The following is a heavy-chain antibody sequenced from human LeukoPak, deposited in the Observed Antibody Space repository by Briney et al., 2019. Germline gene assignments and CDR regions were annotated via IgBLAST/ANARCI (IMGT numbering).Heavy chain of an antibody. J-gene: IGHJ4*02. CDR1: GFTFTNYG. CDR3: AKDGTGCGGDCYSDY. CDR2: ITYSGGNT. Sequence: PGGSLRLSCAASGFTFTNYGMSWVRQAPGKGLEWVSAITYSGGNTYYADSVKGRFTISRDNSKNTLYLQMNSLRAEDTAVYYCAKDGTGCGGDCYSDYWGQGTLVTVSS. D-gene: IGHD2-21*02. V-gene: IGHV3-23*01.